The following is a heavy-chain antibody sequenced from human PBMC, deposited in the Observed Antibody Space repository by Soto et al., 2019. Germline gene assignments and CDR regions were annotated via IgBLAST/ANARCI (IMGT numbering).Heavy chain of an antibody. J-gene: IGHJ6*03. CDR1: GGSISSGGYY. CDR2: IYYSGST. D-gene: IGHD4-17*01. Sequence: QVQLQESGPGLVKPSQTLSLTCTVSGGSISSGGYYWSWIRQHPGKGLEWIGYIYYSGSTYYNPSLKSRVTISVDTPKNQFPQKRGCVTAADTAVYYGGRERGGGDYNSSYYSMDVWGKGTTVPVPS. CDR3: GRERGGGDYNSSYYSMDV. V-gene: IGHV4-31*03.